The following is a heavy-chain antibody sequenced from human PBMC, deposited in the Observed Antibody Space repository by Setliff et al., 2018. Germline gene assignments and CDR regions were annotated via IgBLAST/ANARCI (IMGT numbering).Heavy chain of an antibody. CDR3: ARVYFYDSKQPPDY. CDR2: ISGSGSTT. CDR1: GFTFNTYS. J-gene: IGHJ4*02. V-gene: IGHV3-48*04. Sequence: GGSLRLSCVTSGFTFNTYSMSWVRQAPGEGLQWVSTISGSGSTTYYADSVRGRFTIYRDNAKSSLDLQMNSLRAEDTAVYYCARVYFYDSKQPPDYWGQGTLVTVSS. D-gene: IGHD3-22*01.